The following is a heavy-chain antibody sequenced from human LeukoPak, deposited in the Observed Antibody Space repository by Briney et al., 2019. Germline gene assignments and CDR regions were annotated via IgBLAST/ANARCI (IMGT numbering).Heavy chain of an antibody. Sequence: PSQTLSLTCTVSGGSISSGGYYWSWIRQHPGRGLEWIGYIHYSGSTYYNPSLKSRVTISVDTSKNQFSLKLSSVTAADTAVYYCASALGTYYYYYMDVWGKGTTVTVSS. CDR3: ASALGTYYYYYMDV. J-gene: IGHJ6*03. CDR2: IHYSGST. V-gene: IGHV4-31*03. CDR1: GGSISSGGYY. D-gene: IGHD7-27*01.